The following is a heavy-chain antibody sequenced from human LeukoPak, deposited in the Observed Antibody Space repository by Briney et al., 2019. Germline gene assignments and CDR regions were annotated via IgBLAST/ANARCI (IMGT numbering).Heavy chain of an antibody. CDR3: AKDMGAGTPFPLYYFDY. V-gene: IGHV3-9*01. CDR2: ISWNSGSI. Sequence: GRSLRLSCAASGFTFDDYAMHWVRQAPGKGLEWVSGISWNSGSIGYADSVKGRFTISRDNAKNSLYLQMSSLRAEDTALYYCAKDMGAGTPFPLYYFDYWGQGTLVTVPS. CDR1: GFTFDDYA. J-gene: IGHJ4*02. D-gene: IGHD6-13*01.